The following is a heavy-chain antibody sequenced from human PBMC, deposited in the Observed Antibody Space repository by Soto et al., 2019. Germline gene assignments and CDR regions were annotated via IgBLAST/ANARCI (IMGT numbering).Heavy chain of an antibody. D-gene: IGHD5-12*01. CDR2: TYYRSKWYN. J-gene: IGHJ6*04. CDR3: ARDLSVATIGNWDGMDV. CDR1: GDIVSSNSAA. Sequence: SQTLSLTCAISGDIVSSNSAAWNWIRQSPSRGLEWLGRTYYRSKWYNDYAVSVKSRITINPDTSKNQFSLQLNSVTPEDTAVYYCARDLSVATIGNWDGMDVWGKGTMVTVSS. V-gene: IGHV6-1*01.